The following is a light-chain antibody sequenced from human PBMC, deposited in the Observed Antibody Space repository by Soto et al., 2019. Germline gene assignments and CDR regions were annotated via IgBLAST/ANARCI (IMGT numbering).Light chain of an antibody. CDR2: GAS. CDR1: HSVSSN. V-gene: IGKV3-15*01. Sequence: EIVMTQSPATLSVSPGERATLSCRASHSVSSNLAWYQQKPGQAPRLLLYGASTRATGVPARFSGSGSGTEFTLTISGLQSEDFAVYYCQQYNQWPRTFGQGTKVDIK. CDR3: QQYNQWPRT. J-gene: IGKJ1*01.